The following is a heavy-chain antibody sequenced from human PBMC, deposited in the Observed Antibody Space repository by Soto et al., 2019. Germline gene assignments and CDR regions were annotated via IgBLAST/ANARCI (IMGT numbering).Heavy chain of an antibody. CDR3: ARDRSIAARPEFGY. Sequence: QVQLVQSGAEVKKPGASVKVSCKASGYTFTSYGISWVRQAPGQGLEWMGWISAYNGNTNYAQKLQGRVTMTTDTSTRTASMELRSLRSEDTAVYYCARDRSIAARPEFGYWGQGTLVTVSS. CDR2: ISAYNGNT. D-gene: IGHD6-6*01. V-gene: IGHV1-18*01. J-gene: IGHJ4*02. CDR1: GYTFTSYG.